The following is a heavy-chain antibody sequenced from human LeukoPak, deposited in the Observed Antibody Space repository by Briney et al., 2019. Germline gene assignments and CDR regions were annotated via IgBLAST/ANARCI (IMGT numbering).Heavy chain of an antibody. CDR1: GGSFSGYY. Sequence: SETLSLTCALYGGSFSGYYWSWLRQPPGKGLEWIGEINHSGSTNYNPSLKSRVTISVDTSKNQFSLKLSSVTAADTAVYYCARGSNYYGSGSYYNIAASPFDYWGQGTLVTVSS. CDR2: INHSGST. D-gene: IGHD3-10*01. CDR3: ARGSNYYGSGSYYNIAASPFDY. J-gene: IGHJ4*02. V-gene: IGHV4-34*01.